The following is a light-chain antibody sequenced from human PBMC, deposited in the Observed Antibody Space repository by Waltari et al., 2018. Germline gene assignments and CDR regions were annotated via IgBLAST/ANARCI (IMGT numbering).Light chain of an antibody. CDR2: LGS. J-gene: IGKJ4*01. CDR1: QSPLHSNGYYY. Sequence: DIVMTHSPLPLPVTPGEPASISCSSSQSPLHSNGYYYLDWYLQKPGQSPQLLIYLGSNRASGVPDRFTGSGSGTTFTLKISRVEAEDVGVYYCMQSLQTPLTFGGGTKVEIK. V-gene: IGKV2-28*01. CDR3: MQSLQTPLT.